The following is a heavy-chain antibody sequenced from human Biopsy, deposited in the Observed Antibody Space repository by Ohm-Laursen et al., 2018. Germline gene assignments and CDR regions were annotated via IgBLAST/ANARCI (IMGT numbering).Heavy chain of an antibody. CDR2: IIPIFATP. Sequence: SSVKVSCKTSGGTFNSYTINWVRQAPGRGLEWMGGIIPIFATPDYAQKFQGRATITADESTSTAYMDLSSLRSEDTAIYYCAKDRGGSITYYYAFDIWGQGTMVTVSS. D-gene: IGHD2/OR15-2a*01. CDR1: GGTFNSYT. V-gene: IGHV1-69*01. CDR3: AKDRGGSITYYYAFDI. J-gene: IGHJ3*02.